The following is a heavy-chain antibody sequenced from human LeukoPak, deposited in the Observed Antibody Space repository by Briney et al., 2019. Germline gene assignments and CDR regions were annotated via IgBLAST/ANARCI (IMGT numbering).Heavy chain of an antibody. CDR3: ARDPVEWELLLDY. D-gene: IGHD1-26*01. CDR1: GFTFSSYW. Sequence: GGSLRLSCAASGFTFSSYWMGWVRQAPGKRPGWVANMNIDGSERYYADSVKGRFTISRDNARNSVFLQMSGLRVEDTAVYYCARDPVEWELLLDYWGQGTLVTVSS. J-gene: IGHJ4*02. CDR2: MNIDGSER. V-gene: IGHV3-7*01.